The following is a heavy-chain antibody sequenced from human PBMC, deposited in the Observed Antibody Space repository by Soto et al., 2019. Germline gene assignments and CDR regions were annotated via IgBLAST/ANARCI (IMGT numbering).Heavy chain of an antibody. CDR2: IIPIFGTA. V-gene: IGHV1-69*13. D-gene: IGHD6-13*01. CDR1: GGTFSSYA. CDR3: ARGYGPPYYYGMDV. J-gene: IGHJ6*02. Sequence: GASVKVSCKASGGTFSSYAISWVRHAPGQGLEWMGGIIPIFGTANYAQKFQGRVTITADESTSAAYMELSSLRSEDTAVYYCARGYGPPYYYGMDVWGQGTTVTVSS.